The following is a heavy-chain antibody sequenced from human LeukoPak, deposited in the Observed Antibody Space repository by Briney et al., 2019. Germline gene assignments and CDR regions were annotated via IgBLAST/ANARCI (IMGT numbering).Heavy chain of an antibody. J-gene: IGHJ4*02. D-gene: IGHD5-18*01. Sequence: GGSLRLSCAASGFTVSTNYMTWVRQAPGKGLEWVSVIYSGGNTYYADSVKGRFTISRDNSNNTLHLQMNSLRADDTAVYYCASYSPYYGGQGTLVTVSS. CDR3: ASYSPYY. CDR2: IYSGGNT. V-gene: IGHV3-53*01. CDR1: GFTVSTNY.